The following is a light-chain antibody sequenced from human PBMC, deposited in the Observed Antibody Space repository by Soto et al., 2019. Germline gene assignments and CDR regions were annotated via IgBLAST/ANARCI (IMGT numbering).Light chain of an antibody. Sequence: QMTQSPSPLSASVGDRVTITCRASQNINNWLAWYQQKPGKAPKLLIYDAFSLGSGVPSRFSGSGSGTNFSLTISSRQPDDFATYHCQQYHTYPYTFGQGTKLEIK. CDR2: DAF. V-gene: IGKV1-5*01. CDR1: QNINNW. CDR3: QQYHTYPYT. J-gene: IGKJ2*01.